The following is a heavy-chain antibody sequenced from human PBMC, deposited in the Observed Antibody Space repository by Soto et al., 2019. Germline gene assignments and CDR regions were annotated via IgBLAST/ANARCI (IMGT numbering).Heavy chain of an antibody. J-gene: IGHJ4*02. CDR2: SIPILETA. Sequence: QVQLVQSGAEVKKPGSSVKVSCKAPEGTFRSYTVSWVRQAPGQGLEWMGRSIPILETANYAQKFQGRVTITADKSTNTAYMELSSLRSEDTALYYCAREVFESWGQGTLVTVSS. CDR1: EGTFRSYT. CDR3: AREVFES. V-gene: IGHV1-69*08.